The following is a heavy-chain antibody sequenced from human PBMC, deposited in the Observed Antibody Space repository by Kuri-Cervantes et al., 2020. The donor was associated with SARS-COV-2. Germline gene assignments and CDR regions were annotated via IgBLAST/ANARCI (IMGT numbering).Heavy chain of an antibody. CDR3: AKVYCSGGSCYTLRHGPYYYYYYMDV. J-gene: IGHJ6*03. Sequence: GESLKISCAASGFTFSSYAMHWVRQAPGKGLEWVAFIRYDGSNKYYADSVKGRFTISRDNSKNTLYLQMNSLRAEDTAVYYCAKVYCSGGSCYTLRHGPYYYYYYMDVWGKGTTVTVSS. CDR1: GFTFSSYA. V-gene: IGHV3-30*02. D-gene: IGHD2-15*01. CDR2: IRYDGSNK.